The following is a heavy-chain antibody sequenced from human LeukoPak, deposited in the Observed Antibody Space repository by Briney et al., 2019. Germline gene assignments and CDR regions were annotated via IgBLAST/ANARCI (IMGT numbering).Heavy chain of an antibody. CDR1: GFTFSSYW. Sequence: GGSLRLSCAASGFTFSSYWMSWVRQAPGKGLEWVANIKQDGSEKYYVDSVKGRFTISRDNAKNSLYLQMNSLRAEDTAVYYCARVRLPAAMALDAFDIWGQGTMVTVSS. CDR3: ARVRLPAAMALDAFDI. V-gene: IGHV3-7*03. J-gene: IGHJ3*02. D-gene: IGHD2-2*01. CDR2: IKQDGSEK.